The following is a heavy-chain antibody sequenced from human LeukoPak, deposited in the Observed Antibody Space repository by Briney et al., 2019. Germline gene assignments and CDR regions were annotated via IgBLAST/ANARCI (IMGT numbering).Heavy chain of an antibody. J-gene: IGHJ4*02. Sequence: SVKVSCKASGGTFSSYAISWVRQAPGQGLEWMGGIIPIFGTANYAQKFQGRVTITTDESTSTAYMELSSLRSEDTAVYYCARLQDAAYCSSTSCYDGYDGYWGQGTLVTVSS. V-gene: IGHV1-69*05. CDR1: GGTFSSYA. CDR3: ARLQDAAYCSSTSCYDGYDGY. CDR2: IIPIFGTA. D-gene: IGHD2-2*01.